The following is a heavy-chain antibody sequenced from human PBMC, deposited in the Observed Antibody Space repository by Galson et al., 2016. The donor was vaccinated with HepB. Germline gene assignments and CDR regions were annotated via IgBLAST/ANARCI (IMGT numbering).Heavy chain of an antibody. D-gene: IGHD2-21*02. V-gene: IGHV4-39*01. CDR3: ARTTYCGADCYSGFAAFDV. Sequence: SETLSLTCSVSGGSIGRSSYFWGWIRQPPGKGLEWIASIYYSGTTYYNPSLKGRVTISIDTSKNQFSLRLNSMTAADTAVYYCARTTYCGADCYSGFAAFDVWGRGTMVVGSS. CDR1: GGSIGRSSYF. J-gene: IGHJ3*01. CDR2: IYYSGTT.